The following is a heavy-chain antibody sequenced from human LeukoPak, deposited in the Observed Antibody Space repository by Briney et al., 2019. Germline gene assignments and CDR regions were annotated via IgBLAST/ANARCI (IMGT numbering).Heavy chain of an antibody. Sequence: ASVKVSCKASGYTFTSYGISWVRQAPGQGLEWMAWISAYNGDTNYAQNLQGRFTMTTDTSTTTAYMELRSLRSDDTAFYYCARRTYSSSSSLFDYWGQGTLVTVSS. V-gene: IGHV1-18*01. D-gene: IGHD6-6*01. J-gene: IGHJ4*02. CDR3: ARRTYSSSSSLFDY. CDR1: GYTFTSYG. CDR2: ISAYNGDT.